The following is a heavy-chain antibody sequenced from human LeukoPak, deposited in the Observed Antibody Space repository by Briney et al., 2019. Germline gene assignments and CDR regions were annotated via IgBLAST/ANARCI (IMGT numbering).Heavy chain of an antibody. CDR1: GGSISSYY. CDR3: ARGDGYNFDY. Sequence: PSETLALTCTVSGGSISSYYWGWIRQSAGKGLEWIGRMSASGSTTYNPSLKSRVTMSVDTSKNQFSLKLTSVTAADTAVYYCARGDGYNFDYWGQGTLVIVSS. J-gene: IGHJ4*02. CDR2: MSASGST. D-gene: IGHD5-24*01. V-gene: IGHV4-4*07.